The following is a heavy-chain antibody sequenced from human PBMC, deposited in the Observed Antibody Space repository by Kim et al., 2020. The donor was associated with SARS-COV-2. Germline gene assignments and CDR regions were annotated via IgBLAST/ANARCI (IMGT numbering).Heavy chain of an antibody. V-gene: IGHV2-26*01. D-gene: IGHD3-22*01. Sequence: SGPTLVNPTETLTLTCTVSGFSLSNARMGVSWIRQPPGKALEWLAHIFSNDEKSYSTSLKSRLTISKDTSKSQVVLTMTNMDPVDTATYYCARISDYDSSGYYFDYWGQGTLVTVSS. CDR3: ARISDYDSSGYYFDY. J-gene: IGHJ4*02. CDR1: GFSLSNARMG. CDR2: IFSNDEK.